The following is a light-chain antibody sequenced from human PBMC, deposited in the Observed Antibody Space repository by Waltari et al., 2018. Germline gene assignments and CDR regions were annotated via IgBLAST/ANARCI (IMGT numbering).Light chain of an antibody. J-gene: IGKJ1*01. CDR2: DAS. CDR3: QMYVRLPVT. CDR1: QRVGRA. V-gene: IGKV3-20*01. Sequence: EIVFTQSPGTLALSSGERATLSCRASQRVGRALAWYQQKPGQAPRLLIYDASSSATGISDKFSGSGSGTDFSLTISRVEPEDFAVYFCQMYVRLPVTFGQGTKVEVK.